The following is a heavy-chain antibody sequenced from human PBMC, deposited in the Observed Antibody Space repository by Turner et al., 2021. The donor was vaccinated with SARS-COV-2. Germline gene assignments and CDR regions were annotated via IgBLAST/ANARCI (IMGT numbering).Heavy chain of an antibody. CDR2: IYYSGST. Sequence: QLQLQESGPGLVKPSETLSLTCTVSGGSISSSSYYWGWIRQPPGKGLEWIGSIYYSGSTYYNPSLKSRVTISVDTSKNQFSLKLSSVTAADTAVYYCARSWGGILTGYSFDPWGQGTLVTVSS. J-gene: IGHJ5*02. CDR3: ARSWGGILTGYSFDP. V-gene: IGHV4-39*01. CDR1: GGSISSSSYY. D-gene: IGHD3-9*01.